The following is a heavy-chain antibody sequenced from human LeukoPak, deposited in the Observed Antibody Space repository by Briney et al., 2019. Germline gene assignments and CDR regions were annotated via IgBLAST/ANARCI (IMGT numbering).Heavy chain of an antibody. V-gene: IGHV3-7*03. J-gene: IGHJ4*02. Sequence: GGSLRLSCAASGFTFSSYWMSWVRQAPGKGLEWVANIKQDGSEKYYVDSVKGRFTISRDNAKNSLYLQMNSLRAEDTAVYYCAKALYGEELLSDYWGQGTLVTVSS. CDR3: AKALYGEELLSDY. D-gene: IGHD1-26*01. CDR1: GFTFSSYW. CDR2: IKQDGSEK.